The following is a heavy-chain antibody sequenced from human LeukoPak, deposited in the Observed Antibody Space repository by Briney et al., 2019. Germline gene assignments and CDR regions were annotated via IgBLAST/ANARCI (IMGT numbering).Heavy chain of an antibody. CDR1: GFTFSNAW. CDR2: ISSSSSYI. Sequence: PGGSLRLSCAASGFTFSNAWMSWVRQAPGKGLEWVSSISSSSSYIYYADSVKGRFTISRDNAKNSLYLQMNSLRAEDTAVYYCARDQRSLTGRVDYWGQGTLVTVSS. J-gene: IGHJ4*02. CDR3: ARDQRSLTGRVDY. D-gene: IGHD3-9*01. V-gene: IGHV3-21*01.